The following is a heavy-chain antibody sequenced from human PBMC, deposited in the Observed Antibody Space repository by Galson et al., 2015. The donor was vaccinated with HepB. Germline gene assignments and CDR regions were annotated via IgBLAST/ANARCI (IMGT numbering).Heavy chain of an antibody. D-gene: IGHD3-16*01. CDR1: GFTFSAFA. J-gene: IGHJ1*01. V-gene: IGHV3-30*04. CDR2: VSSDENNI. Sequence: SLRLSCAASGFTFSAFAMHWVRQTPGKGLEWVALVSSDENNIYYADSVRGRFTISRDNSRDTLYLQMNSLRAEDTAVYYCAREGSDGRMVTFWGQGTLVTVSS. CDR3: AREGSDGRMVTF.